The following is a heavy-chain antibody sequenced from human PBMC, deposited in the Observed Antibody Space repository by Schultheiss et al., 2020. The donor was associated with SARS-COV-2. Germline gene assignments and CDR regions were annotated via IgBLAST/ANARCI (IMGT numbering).Heavy chain of an antibody. J-gene: IGHJ6*02. CDR3: ARVKRGMGMDV. D-gene: IGHD3-16*01. Sequence: SETLSLTCAVYGGSFSGYYWSWIRQPPGKGLEWIGSIYYSGSTYYNPSLKSRVTISVDTSKNQFSLKLSSVTAADTAVYYCARVKRGMGMDVWGQGTTVTVSS. CDR1: GGSFSGYY. V-gene: IGHV4-34*01. CDR2: IYYSGST.